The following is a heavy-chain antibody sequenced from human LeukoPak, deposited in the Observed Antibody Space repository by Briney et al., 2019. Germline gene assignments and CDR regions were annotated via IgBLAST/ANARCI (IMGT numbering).Heavy chain of an antibody. CDR1: GGSISSYY. V-gene: IGHV4-59*01. CDR3: ARASLNPYYYYYYGMDV. Sequence: SETLSLTCTVSGGSISSYYWSWIRQPPGKGLEWIGYIYYSGSTNYNPSLKSRVTISVDTSKNQFSLKLSPVTAADTAVYYCARASLNPYYYYYYGMDVWGQGTTVTVSS. J-gene: IGHJ6*02. CDR2: IYYSGST.